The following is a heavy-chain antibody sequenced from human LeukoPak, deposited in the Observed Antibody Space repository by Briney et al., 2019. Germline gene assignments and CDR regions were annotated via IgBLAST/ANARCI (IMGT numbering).Heavy chain of an antibody. D-gene: IGHD3-22*01. CDR1: GYTFTIYG. J-gene: IGHJ6*02. V-gene: IGHV1-18*01. Sequence: ASVKVSFKASGYTFTIYGISWVRQAPGQGREGMGWISAYNGNTNYTQKLQGRVTMTTDTSTSTAYMELRSLRSDDTAVYYCSIHARYYYDSSGYLNYYYGMDVWGQGTTVTVSS. CDR2: ISAYNGNT. CDR3: SIHARYYYDSSGYLNYYYGMDV.